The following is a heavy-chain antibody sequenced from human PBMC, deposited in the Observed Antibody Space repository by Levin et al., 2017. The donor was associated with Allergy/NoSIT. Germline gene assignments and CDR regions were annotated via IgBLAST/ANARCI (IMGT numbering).Heavy chain of an antibody. V-gene: IGHV3-23*01. CDR3: AKKQAGTSGFSFDV. CDR2: ITGGGSDT. Sequence: ASVKVSCAASGFAFGDYAMTWVRQTPGKGLEWVSDITGGGSDTWYGDSVKGRFTVSRDNSKDMLYLELNSLRVEDTGIYYCAKKQAGTSGFSFDVWGQGTTVTVSS. J-gene: IGHJ3*01. D-gene: IGHD6-19*01. CDR1: GFAFGDYA.